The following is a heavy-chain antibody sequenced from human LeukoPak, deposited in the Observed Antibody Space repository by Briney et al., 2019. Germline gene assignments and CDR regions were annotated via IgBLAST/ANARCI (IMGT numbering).Heavy chain of an antibody. CDR1: GVSISSYY. D-gene: IGHD3-3*01. CDR3: ARSSPHYDFWSGYYNYYGMDV. J-gene: IGHJ6*02. CDR2: IYYSGST. Sequence: SETLSLTCTVSGVSISSYYWSWIRQPPGKGLEWIGYIYYSGSTNYNPSLKSRVTISVDTSKNQFSLKLSSVTAADTAVYYCARSSPHYDFWSGYYNYYGMDVWGQGTTVTVSS. V-gene: IGHV4-59*01.